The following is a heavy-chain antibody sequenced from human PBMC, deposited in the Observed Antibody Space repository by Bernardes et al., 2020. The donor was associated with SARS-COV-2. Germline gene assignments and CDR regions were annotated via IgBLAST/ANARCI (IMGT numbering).Heavy chain of an antibody. V-gene: IGHV3-23*01. CDR3: AKSGGDDYGDYEYYFDH. CDR1: GFSFNDFA. CDR2: ISGDGKSK. J-gene: IGHJ4*02. D-gene: IGHD4-17*01. Sequence: GWSLRLSCVASGFSFNDFAMTWVRQAPGKGLEWVSSISGDGKSKYYSYSVSGRFAISRDNSKNTLYLQMNNLRAEDTAVYYCAKSGGDDYGDYEYYFDHWGQGTVVTISS.